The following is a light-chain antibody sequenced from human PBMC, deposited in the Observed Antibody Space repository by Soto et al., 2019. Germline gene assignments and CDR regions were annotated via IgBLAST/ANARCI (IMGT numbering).Light chain of an antibody. CDR2: GAS. CDR3: QHYNDWPLT. CDR1: QSVSSR. J-gene: IGKJ4*01. V-gene: IGKV3-15*01. Sequence: EIVMTQSPATLSVSPGEGATLSCRASQSVSSRLAWYQQKPGQAPRLLIYGASTRATGIPAGFSGSGSGTEFTLTISSLQSEDFAVYYCQHYNDWPLTFGGGTKVEIK.